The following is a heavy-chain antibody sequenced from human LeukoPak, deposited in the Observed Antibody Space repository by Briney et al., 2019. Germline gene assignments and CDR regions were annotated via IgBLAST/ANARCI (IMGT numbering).Heavy chain of an antibody. Sequence: PGRSLRLSCAASGFTFTSYVMHWVRQAPGKGLQWVALISYDGSNKYYTDSVKGRFTIPRDNSKNTLYLQMNSLRAEDTAVYYCARGIAAAGDFDYWGQGTLVTVSS. V-gene: IGHV3-30*03. CDR2: ISYDGSNK. J-gene: IGHJ4*02. D-gene: IGHD6-13*01. CDR1: GFTFTSYV. CDR3: ARGIAAAGDFDY.